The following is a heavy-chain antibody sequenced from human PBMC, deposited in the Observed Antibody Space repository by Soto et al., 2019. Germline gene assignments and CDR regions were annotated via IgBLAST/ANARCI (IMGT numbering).Heavy chain of an antibody. J-gene: IGHJ4*02. Sequence: GGSLRLSCAASGFIVSSNFMSWVRQAPGKGLEWVSVIYSNGNTYYADSVKGRFTISRDTSENTLYLQMNSLRAEDTAVYHCARAIDTTGTNFAYWGQGALVTVSS. CDR2: IYSNGNT. CDR3: ARAIDTTGTNFAY. CDR1: GFIVSSNF. V-gene: IGHV3-66*01. D-gene: IGHD1-1*01.